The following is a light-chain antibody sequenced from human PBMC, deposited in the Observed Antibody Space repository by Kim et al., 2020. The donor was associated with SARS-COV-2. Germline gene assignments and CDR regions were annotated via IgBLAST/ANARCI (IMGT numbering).Light chain of an antibody. V-gene: IGKV3-15*01. J-gene: IGKJ1*01. Sequence: EIVMTQSPATLSVSPGERATLFCRASQSVSKNLAWYQQKPGQAPRLLIFDESTRATGIPPRFSGSGSGTEFTLTINSLEYEDFALYHCQQYSNWGTLGKGTKVNIK. CDR3: QQYSNWGT. CDR1: QSVSKN. CDR2: DES.